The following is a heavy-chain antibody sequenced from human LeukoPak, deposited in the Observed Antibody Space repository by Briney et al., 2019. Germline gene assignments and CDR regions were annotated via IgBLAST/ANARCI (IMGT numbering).Heavy chain of an antibody. J-gene: IGHJ5*02. V-gene: IGHV1-46*01. Sequence: ASVKVSCKASGYTFTSYYMHWVRQAPGQGLEWMGIINPSGGSTSYAQKFQGRVTMTRDTSTSTVYMELSSLRSEDTAVYYCARRASSGWNYNWFDPWGQGTLVTVSS. D-gene: IGHD6-19*01. CDR1: GYTFTSYY. CDR3: ARRASSGWNYNWFDP. CDR2: INPSGGST.